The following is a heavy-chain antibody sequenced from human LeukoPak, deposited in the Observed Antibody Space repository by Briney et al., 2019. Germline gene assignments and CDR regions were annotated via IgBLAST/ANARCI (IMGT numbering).Heavy chain of an antibody. V-gene: IGHV1-69*05. CDR1: GGTFNNYA. D-gene: IGHD3-22*01. J-gene: IGHJ4*02. CDR3: ARDLSHRYYHSTGYAFDY. CDR2: IIPIFGSS. Sequence: SVKVSCKASGGTFNNYAINWVRQAPGQGLEWMGGIIPIFGSSNYAQKFQGRVTMTRDTSTSTVYMDLSSLRSEDTAMYYCARDLSHRYYHSTGYAFDYWGQGTLVTVSS.